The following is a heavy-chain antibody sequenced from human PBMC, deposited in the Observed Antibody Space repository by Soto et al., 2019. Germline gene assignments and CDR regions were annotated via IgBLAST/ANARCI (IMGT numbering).Heavy chain of an antibody. Sequence: ASVKVSCKVSGYTLTELAMHWVRQAPGKGLEWMGGFDPEDGETIYAQKFQGRVTMTEDTSTDTAYMELSSLRSEDTAVYYCATEYYDILTGHAFFDYWGQGTLVTVSS. V-gene: IGHV1-24*01. CDR1: GYTLTELA. CDR2: FDPEDGET. J-gene: IGHJ4*02. CDR3: ATEYYDILTGHAFFDY. D-gene: IGHD3-9*01.